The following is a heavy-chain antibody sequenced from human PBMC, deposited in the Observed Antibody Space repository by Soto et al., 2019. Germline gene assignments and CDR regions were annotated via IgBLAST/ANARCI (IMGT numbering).Heavy chain of an antibody. CDR1: GFIFSGSA. D-gene: IGHD2-2*02. V-gene: IGHV3-73*01. CDR3: ARGQGAAIGDYYYHGMDV. J-gene: IGHJ6*02. Sequence: GGSLRLSCAASGFIFSGSAIHWVRQASGKGLEWVGRIRSRANNFATSSAASVKGRFTFSRDDSKNTAYLQRNTLKPEDTAVYYCARGQGAAIGDYYYHGMDVLGQGTTVTVS. CDR2: IRSRANNFAT.